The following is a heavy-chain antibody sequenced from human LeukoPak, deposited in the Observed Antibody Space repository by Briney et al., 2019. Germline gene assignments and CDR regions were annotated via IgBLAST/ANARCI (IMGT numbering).Heavy chain of an antibody. D-gene: IGHD2-15*01. CDR3: ARGYCSGGSCYRVWFDP. V-gene: IGHV4-39*07. CDR1: GGSISSSSYY. Sequence: SETLSLTCTVSGGSISSSSYYWGWIRQPPGKGLEWIGSISYSGSSYYNPSLKSPVIISVDTSKNQFSLKLSSVTAADTAVYYCARGYCSGGSCYRVWFDPWGQGTLVTVSS. J-gene: IGHJ5*02. CDR2: ISYSGSS.